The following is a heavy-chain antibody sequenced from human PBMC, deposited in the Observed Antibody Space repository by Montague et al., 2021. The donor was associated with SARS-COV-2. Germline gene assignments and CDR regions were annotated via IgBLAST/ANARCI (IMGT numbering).Heavy chain of an antibody. D-gene: IGHD3-9*01. Sequence: SETLSLTCTVFGGSFSEYCWTWIRQSPGKGLEWVGEFSYTGSTNYNPSLNSRVTISVDTSKKHFSLKLTSMTAADTAIYYCARGLLRYFFDWGQGTTVTVSS. CDR3: ARGLLRYFFD. J-gene: IGHJ6*02. CDR1: GGSFSEYC. CDR2: FSYTGST. V-gene: IGHV4-34*01.